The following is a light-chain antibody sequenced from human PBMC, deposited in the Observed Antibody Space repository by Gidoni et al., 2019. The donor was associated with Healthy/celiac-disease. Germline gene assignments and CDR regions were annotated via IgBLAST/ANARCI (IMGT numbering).Light chain of an antibody. V-gene: IGKV1-5*03. CDR1: QSISSW. CDR2: KAS. Sequence: DIQMTQSPSTLSASVGDRVTITCRASQSISSWLAWYPQKPGKAPKLRIYKASSLESGVPSRFSGSASGTEFTLPISSLQPDDFATYYCQQYNSYSTFGQGTKVEIK. J-gene: IGKJ1*01. CDR3: QQYNSYST.